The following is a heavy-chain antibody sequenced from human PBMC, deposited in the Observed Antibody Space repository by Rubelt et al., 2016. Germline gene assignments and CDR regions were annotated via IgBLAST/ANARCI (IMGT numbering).Heavy chain of an antibody. CDR3: ASIWFGEVMRDY. D-gene: IGHD3-10*01. J-gene: IGHJ4*02. Sequence: QVQLQQWGAGLLKPSETLSLTCAVYGGSFSGYYWRWIRKPPGKGLECVGEIHHSVRTNYNPSLRSRVTISVDTAKNQFSLKLSAVTAADTAVYYCASIWFGEVMRDYWGQGTLVTVSS. V-gene: IGHV4-34*01. CDR1: GGSFSGYY. CDR2: IHHSVRT.